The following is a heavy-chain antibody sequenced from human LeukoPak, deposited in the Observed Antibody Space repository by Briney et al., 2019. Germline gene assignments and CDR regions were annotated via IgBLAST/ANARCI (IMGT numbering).Heavy chain of an antibody. Sequence: GGSLRLSCAVSGFTFSSFAMTWVRQAPGKGLEWVSSISSRHLTTYYTDSVKGRFTISRDNFKNTLYLQMNSLRAEDTAVYYCTKDPNGDYVGAFDPWGQGTLVTVSS. CDR2: ISSRHLTT. D-gene: IGHD4-17*01. V-gene: IGHV3-23*01. CDR3: TKDPNGDYVGAFDP. J-gene: IGHJ5*02. CDR1: GFTFSSFA.